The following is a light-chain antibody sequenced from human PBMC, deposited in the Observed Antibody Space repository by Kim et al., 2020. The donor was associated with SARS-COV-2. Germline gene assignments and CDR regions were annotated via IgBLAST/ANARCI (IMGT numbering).Light chain of an antibody. J-gene: IGKJ4*01. CDR3: QQYHTLPLT. V-gene: IGKV1-16*01. CDR1: QDISTY. Sequence: ASVGDSVTSTCRASQDISTYLSWLQQKPGKAPNLLIYAASSLESGVPSRFSGGGLGTHFSLTITSLQPEDIATYYCQQYHTLPLTFGGGTKVDIK. CDR2: AAS.